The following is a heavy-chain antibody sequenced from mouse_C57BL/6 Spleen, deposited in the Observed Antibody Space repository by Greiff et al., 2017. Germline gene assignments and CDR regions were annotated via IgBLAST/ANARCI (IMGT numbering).Heavy chain of an antibody. V-gene: IGHV14-2*01. CDR3: ARSLTGRGYFDY. Sequence: EVKLEESGAELVKPGASVKLSCTASGFNIKDYYMHWVKQRTEQGLEWIGRIEPEDGATKYAPKFPGQATITADPSSNTAYLQLSSLTSEDTAVYYCARSLTGRGYFDYWGQGTTLTVSS. CDR2: IEPEDGAT. D-gene: IGHD4-1*01. J-gene: IGHJ2*01. CDR1: GFNIKDYY.